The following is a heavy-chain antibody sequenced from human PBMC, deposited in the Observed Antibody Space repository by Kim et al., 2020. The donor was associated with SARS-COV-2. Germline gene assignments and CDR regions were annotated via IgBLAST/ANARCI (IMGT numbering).Heavy chain of an antibody. Sequence: GGSLRLSCAASGFTFSSYGMHWVRQAPGKGLEWVAVIWYDGSNKYYADSVKGRFTISRDNSKNTLYLQMNSLRAEDTAVYYCARALGGIAAAELDYWGQGTLVTVSS. CDR2: IWYDGSNK. V-gene: IGHV3-33*01. CDR3: ARALGGIAAAELDY. CDR1: GFTFSSYG. D-gene: IGHD6-13*01. J-gene: IGHJ4*02.